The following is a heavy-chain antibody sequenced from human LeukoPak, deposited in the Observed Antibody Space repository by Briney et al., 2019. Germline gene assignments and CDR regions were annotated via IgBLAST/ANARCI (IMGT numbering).Heavy chain of an antibody. J-gene: IGHJ4*02. CDR1: GFTFSSYG. CDR3: AKDGGYSSGWWIDY. Sequence: PGGSLRLSCAVSGFTFSSYGMHWVRQAPGKGLEWVAVISYDGSNKYYADSVKGRFTISRDNSKNTLFLQMNSLRAEDTAAYYCAKDGGYSSGWWIDYWGQGTLVTVSS. CDR2: ISYDGSNK. V-gene: IGHV3-30*18. D-gene: IGHD6-19*01.